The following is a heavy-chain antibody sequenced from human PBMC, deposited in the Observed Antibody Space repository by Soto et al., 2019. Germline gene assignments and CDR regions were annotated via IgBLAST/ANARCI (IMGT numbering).Heavy chain of an antibody. V-gene: IGHV1-18*01. CDR3: ARDRGSCARDY. Sequence: QVQLVQSGAEVKKPGASVKVSCKASGYTFTSYGISWVRQAPGQGLEWMGWISANNGNTNYAQKLQGRVTMTTDTSTSTVYMELSSLRSADTAVYYCARDRGSCARDYWGQGNLVTVSS. J-gene: IGHJ4*02. CDR2: ISANNGNT. D-gene: IGHD1-26*01. CDR1: GYTFTSYG.